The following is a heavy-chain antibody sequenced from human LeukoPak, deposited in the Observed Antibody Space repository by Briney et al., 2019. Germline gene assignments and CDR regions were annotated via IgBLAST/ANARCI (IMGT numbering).Heavy chain of an antibody. CDR2: INHSGST. D-gene: IGHD2-2*01. CDR3: ARGYCSSTSCREYNWFDP. CDR1: GFTFSSYG. V-gene: IGHV4-34*01. Sequence: GSLRLSCVVSGFTFSSYGMHWIRQPPGKGLEWIGEINHSGSTNYNPSLKSRVTISVDTSKNQFSLKLSSVTAADTAVYYCARGYCSSTSCREYNWFDPWGQGTLVTVSS. J-gene: IGHJ5*02.